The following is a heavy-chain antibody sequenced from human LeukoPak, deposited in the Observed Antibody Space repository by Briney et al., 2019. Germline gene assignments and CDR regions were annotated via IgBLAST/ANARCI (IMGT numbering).Heavy chain of an antibody. Sequence: GGSLRLSCAASGFTFSTYGMNWVRQAPGKGLEGVSSISDDGGSTYYADSVKGRFTISRDNSKNMLSLQMNSLRAEDTAVYYCAKRVPYSSSSVYFDYWGQGTLVTVSS. CDR3: AKRVPYSSSSVYFDY. V-gene: IGHV3-23*01. J-gene: IGHJ4*02. CDR1: GFTFSTYG. CDR2: ISDDGGST. D-gene: IGHD6-6*01.